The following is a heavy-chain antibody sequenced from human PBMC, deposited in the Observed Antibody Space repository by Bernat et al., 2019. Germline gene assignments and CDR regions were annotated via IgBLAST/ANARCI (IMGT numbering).Heavy chain of an antibody. CDR1: GFTFSSYA. J-gene: IGHJ4*02. V-gene: IGHV3-23*01. CDR3: AKVGDYVWGSYRHDY. D-gene: IGHD3-16*02. Sequence: EVQLLESGGGLVQPGGSLRLSCAASGFTFSSYAMSWVRQAPGKGLEWASAISGSGGSTYYADSVKGRFTISRDNSKNTLYLQMNSLRAEDTAVYYCAKVGDYVWGSYRHDYWGQGTLVTVSS. CDR2: ISGSGGST.